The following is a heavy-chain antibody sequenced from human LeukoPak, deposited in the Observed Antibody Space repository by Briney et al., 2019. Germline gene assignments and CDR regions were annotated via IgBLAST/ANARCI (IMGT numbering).Heavy chain of an antibody. CDR2: ISGSGGST. CDR1: GFTFSSYA. J-gene: IGHJ6*02. V-gene: IGHV3-23*01. CDR3: ARNAYGPNPYYYYGMDV. D-gene: IGHD1-14*01. Sequence: TGGSLRLSCAASGFTFSSYAMSWVRQAPGKGLEWVSAISGSGGSTYYADSVKGRFTISRDNAKNSLYLQMNSLRAEDTAVYYCARNAYGPNPYYYYGMDVWGQGTTVTVSS.